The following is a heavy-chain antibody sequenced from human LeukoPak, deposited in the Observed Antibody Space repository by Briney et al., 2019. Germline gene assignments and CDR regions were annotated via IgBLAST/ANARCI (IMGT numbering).Heavy chain of an antibody. CDR2: ISSSGSTI. V-gene: IGHV3-11*04. Sequence: PGGSLRLSCAASGFTFSDYYMSWIRQAPGKGLEWVSYISSSGSTIYYADSVKGRFTISRDNAKNSLYLQMNGLRAEDTAVYYCARRRSDRGWYPKENWFDPWGQGTLVTVSS. J-gene: IGHJ5*02. CDR3: ARRRSDRGWYPKENWFDP. CDR1: GFTFSDYY. D-gene: IGHD6-19*01.